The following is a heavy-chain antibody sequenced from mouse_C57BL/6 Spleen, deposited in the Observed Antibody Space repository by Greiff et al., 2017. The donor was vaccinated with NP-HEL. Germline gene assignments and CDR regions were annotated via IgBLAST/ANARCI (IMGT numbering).Heavy chain of an antibody. D-gene: IGHD1-1*01. Sequence: VQLQQSGAELVMPGASVKLSCKASGYTFTSYWMHWVKQRPGQGLEWIGELDPSDSYTNYNQKFKGKSTLTVDKSSSTAYMQLSSLTSEDSAVYYCARSTVVAPMDDWGKGTSVTVSS. CDR3: ARSTVVAPMDD. CDR2: LDPSDSYT. CDR1: GYTFTSYW. J-gene: IGHJ4*01. V-gene: IGHV1-69*01.